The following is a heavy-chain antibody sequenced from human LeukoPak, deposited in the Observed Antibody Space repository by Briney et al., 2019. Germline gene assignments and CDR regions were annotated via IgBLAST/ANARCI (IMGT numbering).Heavy chain of an antibody. CDR2: IYSGGST. V-gene: IGHV3-66*01. J-gene: IGHJ1*01. Sequence: GGSLRLSCAASGFTVSSNYMRWVRQAPGKGLEWVSVIYSGGSTYYAASVKGRFTISRDNSKNTLYLQMNSLRAEDTAVYYCASGTRTGREYFQHWGQGTLVTVSS. CDR3: ASGTRTGREYFQH. D-gene: IGHD1-26*01. CDR1: GFTVSSNY.